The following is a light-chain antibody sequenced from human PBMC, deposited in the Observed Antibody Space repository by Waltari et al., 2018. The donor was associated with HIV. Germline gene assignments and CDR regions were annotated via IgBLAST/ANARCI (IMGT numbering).Light chain of an antibody. V-gene: IGLV2-14*01. J-gene: IGLJ3*02. CDR2: EVS. CDR3: CSYTRAATWG. CDR1: HSDIGPYDL. Sequence: QSALPQPASVSGSRGQSITISCTGTHSDIGPYDLVSWYHQHPGDAPNHIIHEVSYRPSGVSDRFSGSKSINAASLTISGLQADDEADYYCCSYTRAATWGFGGGTKVTVL.